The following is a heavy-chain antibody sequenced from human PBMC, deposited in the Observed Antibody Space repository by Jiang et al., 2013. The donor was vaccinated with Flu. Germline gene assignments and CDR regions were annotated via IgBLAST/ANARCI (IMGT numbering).Heavy chain of an antibody. CDR3: ARRSSSSGYYYAMDV. J-gene: IGHJ6*02. Sequence: CKGSGYSFTSYWISWVRQMPGKGLEWMGRIDPSDSYTNYSPSFQGHVTISADKSISTAYLQWSSLKASDTAMYYCARRSSSSGYYYAMDVWGQGTTVTVSS. D-gene: IGHD6-13*01. V-gene: IGHV5-10-1*01. CDR2: IDPSDSYT. CDR1: GYSFTSYW.